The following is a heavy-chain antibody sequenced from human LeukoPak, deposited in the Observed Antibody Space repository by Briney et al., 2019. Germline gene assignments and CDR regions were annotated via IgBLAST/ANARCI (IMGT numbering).Heavy chain of an antibody. V-gene: IGHV1-2*02. Sequence: GASVKVSCKASGYTFKGYYMHWVRQAPGQGLEWMGWINPNSGGTNYAQNFQGRVTMTRDTSISTAYMELSRLRSDDTAVYYCARGYWFYFDYWGQGTLVTVSS. CDR1: GYTFKGYY. CDR3: ARGYWFYFDY. J-gene: IGHJ4*02. CDR2: INPNSGGT. D-gene: IGHD2-8*02.